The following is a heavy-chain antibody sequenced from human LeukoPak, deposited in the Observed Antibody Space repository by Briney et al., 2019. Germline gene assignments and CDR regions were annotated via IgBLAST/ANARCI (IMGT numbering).Heavy chain of an antibody. V-gene: IGHV3-11*04. CDR1: GFTFSDYY. CDR2: ISSSGSTI. Sequence: GGSLRLSCAASGFTFSDYYMSWIRQAPGKGLEWVSYISSSGSTIYYADSVKGRFTISRDNAKNSLYQQMNSLRAEDTAVYYCARVLDSGSSPFDYWGQGTLVTVSS. D-gene: IGHD1-26*01. J-gene: IGHJ4*02. CDR3: ARVLDSGSSPFDY.